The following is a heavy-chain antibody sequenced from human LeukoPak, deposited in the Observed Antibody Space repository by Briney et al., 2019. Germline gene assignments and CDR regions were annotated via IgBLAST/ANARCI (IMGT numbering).Heavy chain of an antibody. CDR3: AKSYDSSGYHSFYYFDS. Sequence: PGGSLRLSCAASGFTFSTYAMSWVRQAPGKGLEWVSGIRAGGDDTYYADSVKGRFTISRDNSKNTLYLYMNSLRAEDAAVYYCAKSYDSSGYHSFYYFDSWGQGTLVTVSS. CDR2: IRAGGDDT. CDR1: GFTFSTYA. D-gene: IGHD3-22*01. V-gene: IGHV3-23*01. J-gene: IGHJ4*02.